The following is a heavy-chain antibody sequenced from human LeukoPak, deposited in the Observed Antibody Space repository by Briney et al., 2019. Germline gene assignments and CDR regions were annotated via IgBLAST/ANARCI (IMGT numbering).Heavy chain of an antibody. Sequence: GGSLRLSCAASGFTFSDYYMTWVRQAPGKGLEWVSSISGSGEFTDYADSVKGRFTISRDNPENTVYLQMSSLRVDDTATYFCAKVGYGDLDHWGQGVLVPVSS. J-gene: IGHJ4*02. CDR2: ISGSGEFT. CDR3: AKVGYGDLDH. V-gene: IGHV3-23*01. D-gene: IGHD4-17*01. CDR1: GFTFSDYY.